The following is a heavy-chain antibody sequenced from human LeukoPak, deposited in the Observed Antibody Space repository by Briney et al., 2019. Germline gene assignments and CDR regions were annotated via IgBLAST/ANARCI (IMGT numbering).Heavy chain of an antibody. CDR1: GFTFSSYG. CDR2: ISYDGSNK. CDR3: ARDRAGLD. J-gene: IGHJ4*02. Sequence: GGSLRLSCAASGFTFSSYGMHWVRQAPGKGLEWVAVISYDGSNKYYADSVKGRFTISRDNSKNTLYLQMNSLRAEDTAVYYCARDRAGLDWGQGTLVTVSS. V-gene: IGHV3-30*03. D-gene: IGHD5/OR15-5a*01.